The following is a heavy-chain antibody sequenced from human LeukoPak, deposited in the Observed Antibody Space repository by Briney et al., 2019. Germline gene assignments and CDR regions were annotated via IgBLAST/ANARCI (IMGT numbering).Heavy chain of an antibody. CDR2: ISAYNGNT. D-gene: IGHD6-13*01. Sequence: GASVKVSCKASGYTFTSYGISWVRQAPGQGLEWMGWISAYNGNTNYAQKFQGRVTMTRDMSTTTDYMELSSLRSEDTAVYYCARAAGQKYGSRQGWRKSRLVGSYYFDYWGQGTLITVSS. V-gene: IGHV1-18*01. CDR3: ARAAGQKYGSRQGWRKSRLVGSYYFDY. CDR1: GYTFTSYG. J-gene: IGHJ4*02.